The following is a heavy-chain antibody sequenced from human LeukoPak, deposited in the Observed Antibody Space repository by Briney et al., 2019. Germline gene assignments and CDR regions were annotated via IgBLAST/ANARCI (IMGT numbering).Heavy chain of an antibody. V-gene: IGHV3-30*04. D-gene: IGHD3-10*01. CDR1: GFTFSSYA. J-gene: IGHJ5*02. CDR3: ARELLWFGELSPYGFDP. Sequence: GGSLRLSCAASGFTFSSYAMHWVRQAPGKGVEWVAVISYDGSNKYYADSVKGRFTISRDNSKNTLYLQMNSLRAEDTAVYYCARELLWFGELSPYGFDPWGQGTLVTVSS. CDR2: ISYDGSNK.